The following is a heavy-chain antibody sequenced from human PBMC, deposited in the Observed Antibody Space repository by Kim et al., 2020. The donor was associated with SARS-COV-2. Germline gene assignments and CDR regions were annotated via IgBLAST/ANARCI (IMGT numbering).Heavy chain of an antibody. CDR3: ASGITMIVVVTFGNAFDI. D-gene: IGHD3-22*01. CDR1: GGSISSSSYY. J-gene: IGHJ3*02. Sequence: SETLSLTYTVSGGSISSSSYYWGWIRQPPGKGLEWIGSIYYSGSTYYNPSLKSRVTISVDTSKNQFSLKLSSVTAADTAVYYCASGITMIVVVTFGNAFDIWGQGTMVTVSS. V-gene: IGHV4-39*01. CDR2: IYYSGST.